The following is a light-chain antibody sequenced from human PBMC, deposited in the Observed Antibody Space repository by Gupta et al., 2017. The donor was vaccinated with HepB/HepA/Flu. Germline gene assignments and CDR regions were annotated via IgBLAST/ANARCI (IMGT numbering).Light chain of an antibody. V-gene: IGLV1-47*01. CDR1: SSNIGSHY. CDR2: KSN. Sequence: QSVLTQRPSASGTPGQRVTLSCSGSSSNIGSHYIYWYQQLPGTAPKPLIYKSNQRPSGVPDRFSGSKSGTSASLAISGLRSEDGADYYCSAWDNSLTGWMFGGGTKLTVL. CDR3: SAWDNSLTGWM. J-gene: IGLJ3*02.